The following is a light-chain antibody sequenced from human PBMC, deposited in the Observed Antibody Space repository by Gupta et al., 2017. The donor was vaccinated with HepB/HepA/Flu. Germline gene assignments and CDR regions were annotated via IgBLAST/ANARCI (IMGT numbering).Light chain of an antibody. Sequence: EIVLTQSPGTLSLSPGERVTLSCRASQRVSSSYLAWYQQRAGQAPRLLIYGASSRATGISDRFSGSGSGTDFTLTISRLEAEDFAVYYCQQYGSSPWTFGQGTKVEIK. V-gene: IGKV3-20*01. CDR2: GAS. CDR3: QQYGSSPWT. CDR1: QRVSSSY. J-gene: IGKJ1*01.